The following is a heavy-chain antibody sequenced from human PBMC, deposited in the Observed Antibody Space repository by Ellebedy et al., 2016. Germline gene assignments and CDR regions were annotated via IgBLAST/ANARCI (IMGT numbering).Heavy chain of an antibody. J-gene: IGHJ4*02. V-gene: IGHV4-59*01. CDR2: SHYSGAT. D-gene: IGHD3-22*01. CDR1: GGSIGTYY. CDR3: ARSYYYDSNFDY. Sequence: SETLSLTCTVFGGSIGTYYWNWLRQSPGKGLAWIGSSHYSGATSYNPSLESRVPVTVDTSKNQFSLKLSSVTAADTAVYYCARSYYYDSNFDYWGQGTLVTVSS.